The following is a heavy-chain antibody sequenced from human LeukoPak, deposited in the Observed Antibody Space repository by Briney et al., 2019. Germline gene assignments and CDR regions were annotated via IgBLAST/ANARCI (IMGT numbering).Heavy chain of an antibody. J-gene: IGHJ4*02. Sequence: SETLSLTCAVYGGSFSGYYWSWIRQPPGKGLEWIGEINHSGSTTYNPSLNSRVTISVDTSKNQFSLKLSSVTAADTAVYYCATIVGYSSGWSDWGQGTLVTVSS. CDR2: INHSGST. V-gene: IGHV4-34*01. D-gene: IGHD6-19*01. CDR1: GGSFSGYY. CDR3: ATIVGYSSGWSD.